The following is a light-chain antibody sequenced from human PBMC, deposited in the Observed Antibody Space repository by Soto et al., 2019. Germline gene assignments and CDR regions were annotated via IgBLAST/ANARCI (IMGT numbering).Light chain of an antibody. CDR2: KAS. J-gene: IGKJ1*01. CDR1: QSISNW. Sequence: DIQMIESPSTLSASVGERVTITCRASQSISNWLAWYQQKPGRAPKILIYKASGLESGVPSRFSGSGSGTEFTLTISSLQPDDSATYYCKQSNSFWTGGQGTKVDIK. V-gene: IGKV1-5*03. CDR3: KQSNSFWT.